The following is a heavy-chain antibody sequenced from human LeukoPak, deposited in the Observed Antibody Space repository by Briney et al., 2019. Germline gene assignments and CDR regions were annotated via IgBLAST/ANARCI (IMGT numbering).Heavy chain of an antibody. J-gene: IGHJ4*02. CDR1: GFTFSTYW. CDR3: ARDSQVAAGDFDY. D-gene: IGHD6-25*01. V-gene: IGHV3-74*01. CDR2: INSEGTGT. Sequence: SGGSLRLSCAASGFTFSTYWMHWVRQAPGKGLVWVSRINSEGTGTRCADSVKGRFTISRDNAKNTLFLQMNSLRAEDTAVYYCARDSQVAAGDFDYWGQGTPVTVSS.